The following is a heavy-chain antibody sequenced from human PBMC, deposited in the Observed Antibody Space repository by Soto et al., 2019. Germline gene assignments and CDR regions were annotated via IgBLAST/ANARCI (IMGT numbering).Heavy chain of an antibody. V-gene: IGHV4-59*01. D-gene: IGHD3-10*01. CDR3: ARYALGSQPATHSDY. CDR2: IYYSGST. J-gene: IGHJ4*02. CDR1: GGSINNYY. Sequence: SETLSLTCTVSGGSINNYYWSWIRQPPGKGLEWIGYIYYSGSTNYNPSLRSRVTISVDTSKNQFSLKVNSVTAADTAVYYCARYALGSQPATHSDYPGQGTLVTVSS.